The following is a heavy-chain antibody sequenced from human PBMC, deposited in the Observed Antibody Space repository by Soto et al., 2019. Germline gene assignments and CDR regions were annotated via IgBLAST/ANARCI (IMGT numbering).Heavy chain of an antibody. CDR3: AKDAVSSGWYSRGLKHYFDY. CDR2: ISYDGSNK. V-gene: IGHV3-30*18. CDR1: GLTFRCNG. D-gene: IGHD6-13*01. J-gene: IGHJ4*02. Sequence: GGSLRLFCRASGLTFRCNGMHWFRQVPGMGLEWVAVISYDGSNKYYADSVKGRFTISRDNSKNTLDLQMNSLRAEDTAVYYCAKDAVSSGWYSRGLKHYFDYWGQGTLVTVSS.